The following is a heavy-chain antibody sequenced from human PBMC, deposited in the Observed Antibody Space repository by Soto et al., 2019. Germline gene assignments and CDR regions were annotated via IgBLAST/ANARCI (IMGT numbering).Heavy chain of an antibody. V-gene: IGHV4-30-4*01. CDR1: GGSISTVNYW. D-gene: IGHD7-27*01. Sequence: QVQLQESGPGLVKPSQTLSLTCTVSGGSISTVNYWWSWIRQSPDMCLEWIGHIYNGGSTFHNPSLTSRVTMSVDTSKNQLSLTLSSVSAADTAVYYCARGLSGDKVDSWGQGTLVTVSS. CDR3: ARGLSGDKVDS. CDR2: IYNGGST. J-gene: IGHJ4*02.